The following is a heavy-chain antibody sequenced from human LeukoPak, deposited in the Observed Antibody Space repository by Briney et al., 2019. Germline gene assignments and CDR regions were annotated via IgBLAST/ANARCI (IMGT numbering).Heavy chain of an antibody. J-gene: IGHJ4*02. CDR2: ISGSGGST. V-gene: IGHV3-23*01. Sequence: GGSLRLSCAVSGFSFSSYTMSWVRQAPGKGLEWVSAISGSGGSTNYADCVKGRFTISRDNSKNTLFLQMNSLRAEDTAVYYCAKDLGYCSSFSCPFDYWGQGTLVTVSS. D-gene: IGHD2-2*01. CDR3: AKDLGYCSSFSCPFDY. CDR1: GFSFSSYT.